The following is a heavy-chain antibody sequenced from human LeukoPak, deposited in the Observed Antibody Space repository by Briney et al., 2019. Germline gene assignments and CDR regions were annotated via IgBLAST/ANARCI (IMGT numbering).Heavy chain of an antibody. J-gene: IGHJ4*02. CDR3: ASNYDSSGYGHDY. D-gene: IGHD3-22*01. CDR1: GFTFSSYA. Sequence: GGSRRLSCAASGFTFSSYAMHWVRQAPGKGLEWVAVISYDGSNKYYADSVKGRFTISRDNSKNTLYLQMNSLRAEDTAVYYCASNYDSSGYGHDYWGQGTLVTVSS. CDR2: ISYDGSNK. V-gene: IGHV3-30-3*01.